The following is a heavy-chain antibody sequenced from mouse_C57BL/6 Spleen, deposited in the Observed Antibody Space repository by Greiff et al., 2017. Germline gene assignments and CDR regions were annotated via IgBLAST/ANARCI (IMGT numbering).Heavy chain of an antibody. D-gene: IGHD2-3*01. J-gene: IGHJ2*01. CDR2: IDPSDSYT. V-gene: IGHV1-50*01. CDR1: GYSFTSYW. Sequence: VQLQQSGAELVKPGASVKLSCKASGYSFTSYWMQWVKQRPGQGLEWIGEIDPSDSYTNYNQKFKGKATLTVDTSSSTAYMQLSSLTSEDSAVYYCARSGNYDGYFDYWGQGTTLTVSS. CDR3: ARSGNYDGYFDY.